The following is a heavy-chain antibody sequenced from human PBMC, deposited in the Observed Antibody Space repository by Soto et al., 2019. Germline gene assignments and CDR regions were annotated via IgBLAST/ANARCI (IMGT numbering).Heavy chain of an antibody. V-gene: IGHV4-59*01. Sequence: SETLSLTCTVSGGSISSYYWSWIRQPPGKGLEWIGYIYYSGSTNYNSSLKSRVTISVDTSKNQFSLKLSSVTAADTAVYYCARGSAMTAAAGTLDYWGQGTLVTVSS. J-gene: IGHJ4*02. D-gene: IGHD6-13*01. CDR1: GGSISSYY. CDR3: ARGSAMTAAAGTLDY. CDR2: IYYSGST.